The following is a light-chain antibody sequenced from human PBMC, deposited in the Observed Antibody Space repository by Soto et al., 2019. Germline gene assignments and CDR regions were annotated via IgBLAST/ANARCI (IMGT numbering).Light chain of an antibody. CDR2: DSN. CDR1: SSNIGAGRD. CDR3: QSYGTSLSGLYV. J-gene: IGLJ1*01. Sequence: QSVLTQPPSVSGAPGQRVIISCTGSSSNIGAGRDVHWYRQFPGEAPKFLISDSNHRPSGVPDRFSVSKSGASASLAITGLRAEDEGDYFCQSYGTSLSGLYVFGTGNKLTVL. V-gene: IGLV1-40*01.